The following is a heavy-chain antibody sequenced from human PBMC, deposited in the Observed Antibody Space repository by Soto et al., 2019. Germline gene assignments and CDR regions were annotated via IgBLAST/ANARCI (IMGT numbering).Heavy chain of an antibody. D-gene: IGHD3-9*01. V-gene: IGHV3-73*01. J-gene: IGHJ6*02. CDR1: GFTFSGAA. CDR3: TRRKNDDIRFYYYYGLDV. Sequence: EVQLVESGGALVQPGGSLKLSCAGSGFTFSGAAMHWVRQAPGKGLEWVGRIRSRTNSFATAYAASLKGRFTISRDDSKNTTYLQMNSLKAEDTAVYYCTRRKNDDIRFYYYYGLDVWGQGTAATVSS. CDR2: IRSRTNSFAT.